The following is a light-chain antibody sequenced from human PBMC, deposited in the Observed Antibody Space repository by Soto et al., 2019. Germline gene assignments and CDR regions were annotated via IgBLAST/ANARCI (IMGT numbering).Light chain of an antibody. CDR2: DAS. V-gene: IGKV1-5*01. CDR3: QQYDSNSWT. J-gene: IGKJ1*01. CDR1: QSINMW. Sequence: DIQMTQSPSTLSASVGDRVTITCRASQSINMWLAWYQQKPGKAPNLLISDASTLESGAPSRFSGGGSGTEFTLTISSLPPDDFAAYYCQQYDSNSWTFGQGTKVEIK.